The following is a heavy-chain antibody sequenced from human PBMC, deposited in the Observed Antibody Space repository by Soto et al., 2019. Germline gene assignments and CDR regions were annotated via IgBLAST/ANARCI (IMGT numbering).Heavy chain of an antibody. D-gene: IGHD1-26*01. V-gene: IGHV3-72*01. CDR2: SRNKANSYST. CDR3: ARFSGSYTRGLDY. Sequence: EVQLVESGGGLVQPGGSLRLSCAASGFTFSDHYMDWVRQAPGKGLEWVGRSRNKANSYSTEYAASVTGRFTISRDESKNSLYLQMNSLKTEDTAVYYCARFSGSYTRGLDYWCQGTLVTVSS. J-gene: IGHJ4*02. CDR1: GFTFSDHY.